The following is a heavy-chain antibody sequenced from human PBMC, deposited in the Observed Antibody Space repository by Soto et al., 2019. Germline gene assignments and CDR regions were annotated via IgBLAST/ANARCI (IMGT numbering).Heavy chain of an antibody. V-gene: IGHV1-58*02. D-gene: IGHD2-15*01. CDR2: IVVGSGNT. CDR3: ARDIVVVAAYNWFDP. J-gene: IGHJ5*02. CDR1: GFTFTSSA. Sequence: GASVKVSCKASGFTFTSSAMQWVRQARGQRLEWIGWIVVGSGNTNYAQKFQERVTITRDMSTSTAYMELSSLRSDDTAVYYCARDIVVVAAYNWFDPWGQGTLVTVSS.